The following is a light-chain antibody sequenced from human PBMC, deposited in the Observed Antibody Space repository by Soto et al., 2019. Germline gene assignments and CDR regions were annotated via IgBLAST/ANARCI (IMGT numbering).Light chain of an antibody. Sequence: QSALTQPASVSGSPGQSSTISCTGTSSDVGGYNYVSWYQQHPGKAPKLMIYEVSNRPSGVSNRFSGSKSGNTASLTISGLQAEDEADYYCSSYTSSSTNVFGTGTKLTVL. CDR2: EVS. CDR1: SSDVGGYNY. CDR3: SSYTSSSTNV. J-gene: IGLJ1*01. V-gene: IGLV2-14*01.